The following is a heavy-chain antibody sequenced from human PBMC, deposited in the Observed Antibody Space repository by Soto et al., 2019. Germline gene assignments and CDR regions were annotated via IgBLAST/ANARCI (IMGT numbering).Heavy chain of an antibody. J-gene: IGHJ6*03. CDR2: IYSGGST. V-gene: IGHV3-66*01. D-gene: IGHD3-16*02. CDR1: GFTVSSNY. Sequence: GGSLRLSCAASGFTVSSNYMSWVRQAPGKGLEWVSVIYSGGSTYYADSVKGRFTISRDNSKNTLYLQMNSLRAEDTAVYYCAREDMITFGGVIAPDYMDVWGKGTTVTVSS. CDR3: AREDMITFGGVIAPDYMDV.